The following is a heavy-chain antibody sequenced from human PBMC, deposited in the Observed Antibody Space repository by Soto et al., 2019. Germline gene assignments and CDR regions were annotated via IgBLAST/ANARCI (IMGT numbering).Heavy chain of an antibody. Sequence: ASVKVSCKVSGYTLTELSMHWVRQAPGKGLEWMGGFDPEDGETIYAQKFQGRVTMTEDTSTDTAYMELSSLRSEDTAVYYCATASWSLIPERGYSYGYTFDYWGQGTLVTV. D-gene: IGHD5-18*01. CDR1: GYTLTELS. CDR3: ATASWSLIPERGYSYGYTFDY. CDR2: FDPEDGET. J-gene: IGHJ4*02. V-gene: IGHV1-24*01.